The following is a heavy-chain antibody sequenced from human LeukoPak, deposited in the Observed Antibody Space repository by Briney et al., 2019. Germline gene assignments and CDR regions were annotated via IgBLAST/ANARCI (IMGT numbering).Heavy chain of an antibody. CDR3: ARDVGTSCYGCYYYYMDV. D-gene: IGHD2-2*01. CDR1: GYTFTGYY. CDR2: INPNSGGT. Sequence: ASVKVPCKASGYTFTGYYMHWVRQAPGQGLEWMGWINPNSGGTNYAQKFQGRVTMTRDTSISTAYMELSRLRSDDTAVYYCARDVGTSCYGCYYYYMDVWGKGTTVTVSS. V-gene: IGHV1-2*02. J-gene: IGHJ6*03.